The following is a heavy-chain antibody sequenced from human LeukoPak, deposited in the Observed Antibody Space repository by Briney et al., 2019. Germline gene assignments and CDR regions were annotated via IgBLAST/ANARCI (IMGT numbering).Heavy chain of an antibody. Sequence: QSGGSLRLSCAASGFTFSSYAMSWVRQAPGKGLEWVSAISGSGGSTYYADSVKGRFTISRDNSKNTLYLQINSLRAEDTAVYYCAKCGQLPLYYYYGMDVWGQGTTVTVSS. V-gene: IGHV3-23*01. CDR1: GFTFSSYA. CDR3: AKCGQLPLYYYYGMDV. D-gene: IGHD2-2*01. CDR2: ISGSGGST. J-gene: IGHJ6*02.